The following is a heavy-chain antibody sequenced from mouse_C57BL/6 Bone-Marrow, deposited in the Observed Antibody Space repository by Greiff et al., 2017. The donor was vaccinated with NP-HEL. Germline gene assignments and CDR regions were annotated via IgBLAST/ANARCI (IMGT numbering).Heavy chain of an antibody. Sequence: QVQLKESGPELVKPGASVKISCKASGYAFSSSWMNWVKQRPGKGLEWIGRIYPGDGDTNYNGKFKGKATLTADKSSSTAYMQLSSLTSEDSAVYFCAREDYYGRGAWFAYWGQGTLVTVSA. CDR1: GYAFSSSW. J-gene: IGHJ3*01. CDR2: IYPGDGDT. V-gene: IGHV1-82*01. D-gene: IGHD1-1*01. CDR3: AREDYYGRGAWFAY.